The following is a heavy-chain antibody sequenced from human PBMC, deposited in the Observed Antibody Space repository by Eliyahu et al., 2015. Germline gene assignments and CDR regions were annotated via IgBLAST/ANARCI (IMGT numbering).Heavy chain of an antibody. CDR3: ARDIALGTSYSFDD. CDR1: GGTFSNHA. J-gene: IGHJ4*02. CDR2: IIPIFASA. D-gene: IGHD7-27*01. V-gene: IGHV1-69*15. Sequence: EVKKPGSSVKVSCKASGGTFSNHALSWVRQAPGQGLEWMGTIIPIFASANYAQNFQGRVTISADESTTTAYMELSGLRSEDTALYYCARDIALGTSYSFDDWGQGTLVTVSS.